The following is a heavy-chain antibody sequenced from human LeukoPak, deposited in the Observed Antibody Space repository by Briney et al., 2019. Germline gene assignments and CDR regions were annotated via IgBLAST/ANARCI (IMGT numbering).Heavy chain of an antibody. V-gene: IGHV4-59*01. J-gene: IGHJ5*02. Sequence: SETLSLTCTVSGGSISSYYWSWIRQPPGKGLEWIGYIYYSGSTNYNPSLKSRVTISVDTSENQFSLKLSSVTAADTAVYYCARRDNIGWFDPWGQGTLVTVSS. CDR1: GGSISSYY. CDR2: IYYSGST. D-gene: IGHD2/OR15-2a*01. CDR3: ARRDNIGWFDP.